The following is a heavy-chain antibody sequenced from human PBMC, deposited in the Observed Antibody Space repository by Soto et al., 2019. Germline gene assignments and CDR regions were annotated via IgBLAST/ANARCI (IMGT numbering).Heavy chain of an antibody. CDR3: VKVNSDYNFPDY. CDR1: GFTFSSYA. D-gene: IGHD5-12*01. CDR2: ISGSGGST. J-gene: IGHJ4*02. V-gene: IGHV3-23*01. Sequence: GGSLRLSCAASGFTFSSYAMSWVRQAPGKGLEWVSAISGSGGSTYYADSVKGRFTISRDNSKNTLYLQMNSLRAEDTAVYYCVKVNSDYNFPDYWGQGTLVTVSS.